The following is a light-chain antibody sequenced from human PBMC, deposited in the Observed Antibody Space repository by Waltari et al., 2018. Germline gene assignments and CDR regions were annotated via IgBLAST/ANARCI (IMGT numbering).Light chain of an antibody. CDR2: ASS. CDR1: RNINNF. CDR3: QQSYSPPRT. V-gene: IGKV1-39*01. J-gene: IGKJ2*01. Sequence: IQMTQSPSSLSASVGDRVTIPCRASRNINNFVNWYQQKPGRAPKILIYASSSLLAGVPTRFTGSGSGTNFSLTISSLQPDDFATYYCQQSYSPPRTFGRGTKVEIK.